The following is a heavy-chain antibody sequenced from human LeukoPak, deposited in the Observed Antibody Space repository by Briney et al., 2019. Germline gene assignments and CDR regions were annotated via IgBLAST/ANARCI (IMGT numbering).Heavy chain of an antibody. CDR1: GYTFTSYG. V-gene: IGHV1-18*04. Sequence: ASVKISCKASGYTFTSYGISCLRHPPRQGLEGMVWTSAYNGNTNYAQKLESRVTMTTDTSTSTAYRELRSLRSDDTAVYYCAKHTYIGLAEYFQHWGQGTLVTVSS. CDR2: TSAYNGNT. J-gene: IGHJ1*01. D-gene: IGHD1-1*01. CDR3: AKHTYIGLAEYFQH.